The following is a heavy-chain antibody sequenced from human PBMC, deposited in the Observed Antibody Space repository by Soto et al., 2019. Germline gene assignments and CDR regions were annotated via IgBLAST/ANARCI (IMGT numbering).Heavy chain of an antibody. CDR3: ARVSGYRGYCSGGSCYSDYYCYGMDV. Sequence: GGSLRLSCAASGFTFSAYWMSWVRQAPGKGLEWVANIKEDGSEKYYVDPVKGRFTISRDNAKNSLYLQMNSLRAEDTAVYYCARVSGYRGYCSGGSCYSDYYCYGMDVWGQGTTVTVSS. D-gene: IGHD2-15*01. J-gene: IGHJ6*02. CDR1: GFTFSAYW. V-gene: IGHV3-7*01. CDR2: IKEDGSEK.